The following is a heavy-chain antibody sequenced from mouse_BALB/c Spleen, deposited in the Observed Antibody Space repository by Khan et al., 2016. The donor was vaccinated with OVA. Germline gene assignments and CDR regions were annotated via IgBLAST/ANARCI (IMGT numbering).Heavy chain of an antibody. CDR2: INSDGSSI. V-gene: IGHV11-2*02. Sequence: EVQLLETGGGLVQPGGSRGLSCKDSGFIFSGFWMNWVRQTPGKTLEWIGDINSDGSSIYCAPSIKDRFTFFRDNDKNTLYLQRSNVRSEGTAKFFCMRWKGLLQVREHLDVWGAGTTVTVSS. D-gene: IGHD2-14*01. CDR1: GFIFSGFW. CDR3: MRWKGLLQVREHLDV. J-gene: IGHJ1*01.